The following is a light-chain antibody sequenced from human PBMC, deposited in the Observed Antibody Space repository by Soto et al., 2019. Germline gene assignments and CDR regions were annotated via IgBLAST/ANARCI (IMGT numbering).Light chain of an antibody. CDR2: DAS. J-gene: IGKJ1*01. CDR3: QQYNSYSRVWT. CDR1: QSIGSW. Sequence: DVQMKKSASSLSASKGDRVTITCRASQSIGSWLAWYQQKPGKAPKLLIYDASSLESGVPSRFSGSGSGTEFTLTISSLQPDDFATYYCQQYNSYSRVWTFGQVTNVAIK. V-gene: IGKV1-5*01.